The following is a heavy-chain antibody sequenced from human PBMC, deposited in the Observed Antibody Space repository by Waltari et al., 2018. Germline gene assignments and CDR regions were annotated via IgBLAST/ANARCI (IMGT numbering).Heavy chain of an antibody. V-gene: IGHV4-59*01. CDR3: ASDGLGNWNFDY. D-gene: IGHD1-1*01. J-gene: IGHJ4*02. CDR1: GGSISSYY. Sequence: QVQLQESGPGLVKPSETLSLTCTVSGGSISSYYWSWIRQPPGKGLEWIGYIYYSGSTNYHPSLKGRVTISVDTSKNQFSLKLSSVTAADTAVYYCASDGLGNWNFDYWGQGTLVTVSS. CDR2: IYYSGST.